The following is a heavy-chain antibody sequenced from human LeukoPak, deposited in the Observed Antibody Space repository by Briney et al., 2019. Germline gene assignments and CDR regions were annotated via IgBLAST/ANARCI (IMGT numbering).Heavy chain of an antibody. J-gene: IGHJ4*02. CDR2: INHSGST. D-gene: IGHD1-26*01. Sequence: SETLSLTCAVYGGSFSGYYWSWLRQPPGKGLEWMGEINHSGSTTSHPSLKSRSTISVDTSKNQCSLKLSSLTTATTPVYYCPRNSGLRGRRYYFDYWGQGTLVTVSS. CDR1: GGSFSGYY. CDR3: PRNSGLRGRRYYFDY. V-gene: IGHV4-34*01.